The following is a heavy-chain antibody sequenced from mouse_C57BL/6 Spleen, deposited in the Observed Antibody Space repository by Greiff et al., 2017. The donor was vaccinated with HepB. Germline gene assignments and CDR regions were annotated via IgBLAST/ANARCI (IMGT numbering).Heavy chain of an antibody. V-gene: IGHV3-6*01. CDR2: ISYDGSN. CDR1: GYSITSGYY. J-gene: IGHJ2*01. CDR3: AREGAYYSNYEDY. Sequence: EVKLVESGPGLVKPSQSLSLTCSVTGYSITSGYYWNWIRQFPGNKLEWMGYISYDGSNNYNPSLKNRISITRDTSKNQFFLKLNSVTTEDTATYYCAREGAYYSNYEDYWGQGTTLTVSS. D-gene: IGHD2-5*01.